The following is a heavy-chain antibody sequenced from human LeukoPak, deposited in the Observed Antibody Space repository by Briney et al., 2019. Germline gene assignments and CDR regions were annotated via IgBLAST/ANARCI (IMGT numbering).Heavy chain of an antibody. J-gene: IGHJ4*02. D-gene: IGHD6-19*01. Sequence: PGGSLRLSCAASGFNFNKYDMTWARQAPGKGLEWVSTITGRSDETYYTDSVKGRFVTSRDNSKDTLYLQMNSLRAEDTALYYCVKGGWLDDLGQGALVTVSS. V-gene: IGHV3-23*01. CDR2: ITGRSDET. CDR1: GFNFNKYD. CDR3: VKGGWLDD.